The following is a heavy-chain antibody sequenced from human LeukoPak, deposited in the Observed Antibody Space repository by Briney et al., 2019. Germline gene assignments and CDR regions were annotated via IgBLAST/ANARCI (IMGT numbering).Heavy chain of an antibody. V-gene: IGHV4-4*09. CDR3: ARRSVTRWYYSD. CDR1: GGSISTYY. CDR2: ISPTGGT. Sequence: SETLSLTCSVSGGSISTYYWSWIRQPPGKGLEWIGCISPTGGTNYNPSLTGRVTVSVDTSKNLFSLILDPVTAADTAVYFCARRSVTRWYYSDWGQEPWSPSPQ. D-gene: IGHD3-10*01. J-gene: IGHJ4*01.